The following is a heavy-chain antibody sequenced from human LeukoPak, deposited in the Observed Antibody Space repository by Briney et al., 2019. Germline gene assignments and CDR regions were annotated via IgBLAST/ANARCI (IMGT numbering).Heavy chain of an antibody. V-gene: IGHV1-69*06. CDR2: IIPIFGTA. J-gene: IGHJ5*02. CDR1: GGTFSSYA. D-gene: IGHD6-19*01. CDR3: ARGLRRADPSNWFDP. Sequence: GASVKVSCKASGGTFSSYAISWVRQAPGQGLEWMGGIIPIFGTANYAQKFQGRVTITADKSTSTAYMELSSMRSEDTAVYYCARGLRRADPSNWFDPWGQGTLVTASS.